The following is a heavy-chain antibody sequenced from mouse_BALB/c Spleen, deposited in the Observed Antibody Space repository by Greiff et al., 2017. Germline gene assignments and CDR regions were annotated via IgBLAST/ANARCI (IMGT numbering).Heavy chain of an antibody. J-gene: IGHJ4*01. Sequence: EVKLVESGGGLVKPGGSLKLSCAASGFTFSSYAMSWVRQTPEKRLEWVASISSGGSTYYPDSVKGRFTISRDSARNILYLQMSRLRSEDTAMYYCARHYEDAMDYWGQGTSVTVSS. D-gene: IGHD1-1*01. CDR3: ARHYEDAMDY. CDR1: GFTFSSYA. V-gene: IGHV5-6-5*01. CDR2: ISSGGST.